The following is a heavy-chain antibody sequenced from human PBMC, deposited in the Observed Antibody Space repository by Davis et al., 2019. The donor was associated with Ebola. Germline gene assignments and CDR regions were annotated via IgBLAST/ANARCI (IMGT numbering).Heavy chain of an antibody. CDR3: AKDAEDYVPYFQH. Sequence: GESLKISCAASGFTFSSYWMSWVRQAPGKGLEWVANIKQDGSEKYYVDSVKGRFTISRDNSKNTLYLQMNSLRAEDTAVYYCAKDAEDYVPYFQHWGQGTLVTVSS. D-gene: IGHD4-17*01. CDR1: GFTFSSYW. J-gene: IGHJ1*01. CDR2: IKQDGSEK. V-gene: IGHV3-7*01.